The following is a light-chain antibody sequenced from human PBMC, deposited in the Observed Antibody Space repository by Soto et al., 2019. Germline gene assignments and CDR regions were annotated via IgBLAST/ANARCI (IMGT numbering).Light chain of an antibody. CDR3: QQSYSTLT. Sequence: DIQMTESPSSLSASVGARVTITRRTSQTISDYLNWYQHKPGNAPKLRISAASSLQSGVPSRFSGRGSGTDFTLTISSLQAEDFATYYCQQSYSTLTFGPGTNVDIK. CDR1: QTISDY. V-gene: IGKV1-39*01. J-gene: IGKJ3*01. CDR2: AAS.